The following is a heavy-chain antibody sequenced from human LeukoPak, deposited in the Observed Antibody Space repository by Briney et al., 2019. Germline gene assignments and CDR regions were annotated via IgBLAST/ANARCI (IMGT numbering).Heavy chain of an antibody. CDR1: GGTFSSYA. CDR3: ASHVSGVWAARPSYYYYYMDV. V-gene: IGHV1-69*05. J-gene: IGHJ6*03. CDR2: IIPIFGTA. Sequence: VASVKVSCKASGGTFSSYAISWVRQAPGQGLEWMGGIIPIFGTANYAQKFQGRVTITTDESTSTAYMELSSLRSEDTAVYYCASHVSGVWAARPSYYYYYMDVWGKGTTVTVSS. D-gene: IGHD6-6*01.